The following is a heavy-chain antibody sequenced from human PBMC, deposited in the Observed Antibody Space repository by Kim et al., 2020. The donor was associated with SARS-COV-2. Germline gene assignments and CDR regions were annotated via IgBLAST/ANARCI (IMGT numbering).Heavy chain of an antibody. V-gene: IGHV1-46*01. D-gene: IGHD5-12*01. Sequence: ASVKVSCKASGYTFTSYYMHWVRQAPGQGLEWMGKINPTGGSTSYAQKCQGRVTMTRDTSASTVYMELSSLRSEDTAVYSCAREAKSSTIAFDIWGQGTMVTVSS. J-gene: IGHJ3*02. CDR3: AREAKSSTIAFDI. CDR1: GYTFTSYY. CDR2: INPTGGST.